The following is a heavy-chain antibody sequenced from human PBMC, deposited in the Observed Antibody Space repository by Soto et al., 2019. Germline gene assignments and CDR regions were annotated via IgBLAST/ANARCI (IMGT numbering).Heavy chain of an antibody. V-gene: IGHV3-23*01. J-gene: IGHJ4*02. CDR3: AKGSICSSTSCRGDYFDY. D-gene: IGHD2-2*01. CDR2: ISGDGGVT. Sequence: GGSLRLSCAASGFTFSSSAMSWVRQAPGKGLEWVSGISGDGGVTYYADSVKGRFTISRDNSKNTLYLQMNSLRAEDTAAYYCAKGSICSSTSCRGDYFDYWGQGTLVTVSS. CDR1: GFTFSSSA.